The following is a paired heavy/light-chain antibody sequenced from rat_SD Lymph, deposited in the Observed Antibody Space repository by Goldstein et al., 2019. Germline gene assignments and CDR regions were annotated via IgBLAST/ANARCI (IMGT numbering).Heavy chain of an antibody. CDR1: GFTFSTAW. Sequence: EVQLVETGGGLVQPGKSLKLTCATSGFTFSTAWMHWVRQSPDKRLEWIARIKDKSNNYATDYVESVKGRFTISRDDSKSSVYLQMNSLKEEDTATYYCTTEGYWGQGVMVTVSS. CDR3: TTEGY. J-gene: IGHJ2*01. V-gene: IGHV6-13*01. CDR2: IKDKSNNYAT.
Light chain of an antibody. CDR1: QSLLYSENNKDY. V-gene: IGKV8S7*01. CDR2: WAT. CDR3: EQYFVYPYT. Sequence: DIAITQSPSSVAVSVGETVTLSCKSSQSLLYSENNKDYLGWYQQKPGQTPKPLIYWATNRHTGVPDRFTGSGSGTDFTLIISSVQAEDLADYYCEQYFVYPYTFGAGTKLELK. J-gene: IGKJ2-3*01.